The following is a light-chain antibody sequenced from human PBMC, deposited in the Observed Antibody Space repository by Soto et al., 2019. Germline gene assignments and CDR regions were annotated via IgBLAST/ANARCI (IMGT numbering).Light chain of an antibody. Sequence: DMGMTVDPSSLCVSIRDRVTITCRASQTISSWLAWYQQKPGKAPKLLIYKASTLKSGVPSRFSGSGSGTEFTLTISSLQPDDFATYYCQHYNSYSEAFGQGTKVDIK. CDR1: QTISSW. V-gene: IGKV1-5*03. CDR2: KAS. CDR3: QHYNSYSEA. J-gene: IGKJ1*01.